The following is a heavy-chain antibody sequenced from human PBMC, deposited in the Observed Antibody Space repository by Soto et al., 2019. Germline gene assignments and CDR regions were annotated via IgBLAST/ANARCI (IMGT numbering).Heavy chain of an antibody. D-gene: IGHD2-21*01. V-gene: IGHV1-3*01. CDR3: ARVVGINYYYHCGMDV. Sequence: ASVKVSCKASGYTFTSYAMHWVRQAPGQRLEWMGWINAGNGNTKYSQKFQGRVTITRDTSASTAYIELSSLRSEDTALYSGARVVGINYYYHCGMDVRGQGPTVTVSS. J-gene: IGHJ6*02. CDR2: INAGNGNT. CDR1: GYTFTSYA.